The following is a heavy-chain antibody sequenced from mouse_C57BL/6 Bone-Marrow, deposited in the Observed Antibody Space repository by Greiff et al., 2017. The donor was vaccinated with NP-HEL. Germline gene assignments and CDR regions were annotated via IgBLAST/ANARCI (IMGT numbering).Heavy chain of an antibody. D-gene: IGHD1-1*01. Sequence: VQLQQSGAELVRPGTSVKMSCKASGYTFTNYWIGWAKQRPGHGLEWIGDIYPGGGYTNYNEKFKGKATLTADKSSSTAYMQFSSLTSEDSAIYYCATIYGYAMDYWGQGTSVTVSS. J-gene: IGHJ4*01. CDR2: IYPGGGYT. CDR3: ATIYGYAMDY. V-gene: IGHV1-63*01. CDR1: GYTFTNYW.